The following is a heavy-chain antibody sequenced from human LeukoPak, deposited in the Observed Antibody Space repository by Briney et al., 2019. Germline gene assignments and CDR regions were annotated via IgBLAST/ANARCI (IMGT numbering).Heavy chain of an antibody. V-gene: IGHV1-2*02. CDR2: INPNGGDS. CDR1: GYTFTGYY. J-gene: IGHJ4*02. D-gene: IGHD6-19*01. CDR3: ARDPPGDSGLDY. Sequence: ASVKVSCKASGYTFTGYYMHWVRQAPGQGLEWMGWINPNGGDSINAQMFQGRVTMTRDTSITTAYMELNDLQSDDTAVYYCARDPPGDSGLDYWGQGTLVTVSS.